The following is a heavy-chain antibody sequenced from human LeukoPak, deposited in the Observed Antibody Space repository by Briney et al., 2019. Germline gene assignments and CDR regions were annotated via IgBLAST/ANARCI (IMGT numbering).Heavy chain of an antibody. V-gene: IGHV4-39*01. CDR2: IYYSGDT. CDR3: ARLAARPDGDDY. J-gene: IGHJ4*02. D-gene: IGHD6-6*01. CDR1: GGSISRSSSY. Sequence: SETLSLTCTVSGGSISRSSSYWGWIRQPPGKGLEWIGSIYYSGDTYYNPSLKSRVTISVDTSKNQFSLKLSSVTATDTAVYYCARLAARPDGDDYWGQGTLVTVSS.